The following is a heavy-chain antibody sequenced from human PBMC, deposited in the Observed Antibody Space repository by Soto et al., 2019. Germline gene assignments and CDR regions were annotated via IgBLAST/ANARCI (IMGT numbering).Heavy chain of an antibody. CDR3: AKQRGYCISASCFDYYFYAMDV. CDR1: GFTFSSYA. D-gene: IGHD2-2*01. CDR2: VSYDGGNK. V-gene: IGHV3-30-3*02. J-gene: IGHJ6*02. Sequence: QVQLVGSGGGVVQPGKSLRLSCAASGFTFSSYAMHWVRQAPGKGLEWVAIVSYDGGNKYYADSVKGRFTISRDNSKNTLFLQMNSLRPEDKAVYYCAKQRGYCISASCFDYYFYAMDVWGQGTTVAVSS.